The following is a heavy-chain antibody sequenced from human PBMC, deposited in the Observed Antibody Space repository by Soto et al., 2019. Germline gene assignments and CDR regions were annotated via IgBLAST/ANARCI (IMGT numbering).Heavy chain of an antibody. V-gene: IGHV4-34*01. J-gene: IGHJ4*02. CDR2: ISEGGNT. CDR3: ARGPHYFESAGQSHYDH. CDR1: GGSFSGYY. D-gene: IGHD3-9*01. Sequence: PSETLSLTCAVSGGSFSGYYWSWIRQPPGRGLEWIGDISEGGNTNRNPSLERRLTISVDTSKKQFSLRLTSVTAADTAVYFCARGPHYFESAGQSHYDHRGKGTPVTVSS.